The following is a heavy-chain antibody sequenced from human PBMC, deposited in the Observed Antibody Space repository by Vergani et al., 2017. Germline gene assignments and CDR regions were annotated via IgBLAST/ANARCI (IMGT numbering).Heavy chain of an antibody. V-gene: IGHV3-23*01. CDR2: IKNTGDST. CDR3: GRGSDNYN. J-gene: IGHJ4*02. CDR1: GFTFSSHA. D-gene: IGHD5-24*01. Sequence: EVQLLQSEGAVVQPGGSLRLSCVASGFTFSSHAMSWVRQGQGQGLEWVSSIKNTGDSTHYACSVKGRFTISRDNSKNTLYLQMNSLRVEDKAGYYCGRGSDNYNWGQGTLVTVSS.